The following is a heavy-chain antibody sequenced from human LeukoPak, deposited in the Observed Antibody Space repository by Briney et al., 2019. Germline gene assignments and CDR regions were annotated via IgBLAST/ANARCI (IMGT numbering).Heavy chain of an antibody. CDR1: GGTFISYA. D-gene: IGHD6-13*01. CDR2: IIPIFGTA. Sequence: ASVKVSCKASGGTFISYAISWVRQAPGQGLEWMGGIIPIFGTANYAQKFQGRVTITADESTSTAYMELSSLRSEDTAVYYCARGSSWYREHWFDPWGQGTLVTVSS. CDR3: ARGSSWYREHWFDP. V-gene: IGHV1-69*01. J-gene: IGHJ5*02.